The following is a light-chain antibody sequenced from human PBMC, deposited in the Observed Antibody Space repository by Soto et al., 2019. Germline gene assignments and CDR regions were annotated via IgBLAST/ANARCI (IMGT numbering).Light chain of an antibody. Sequence: QSVLTQPASVSGSPGQSITISCTGTSSDVGGYNYVSWYQQQSGKAPKLMIHEVSNRPSGVSNRFSGSKSGTSASLAITGLQAEDEADYYCQSYDSGLSGHWVFGGGTKVTVL. CDR2: EVS. CDR1: SSDVGGYNY. J-gene: IGLJ3*02. CDR3: QSYDSGLSGHWV. V-gene: IGLV2-14*01.